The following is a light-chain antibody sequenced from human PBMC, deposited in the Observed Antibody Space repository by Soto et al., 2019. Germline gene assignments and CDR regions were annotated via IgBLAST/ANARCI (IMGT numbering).Light chain of an antibody. CDR2: AAS. CDR3: QQYNSYST. CDR1: QSISSY. V-gene: IGKV1-39*01. Sequence: IRMTHSPSSLSASVGDRVTITCRASQSISSYLNWYQQKPGKAPKLLIYAASSLQSGVPSRFSGSGSGTEFTLTISSLQPDDFATYYCQQYNSYSTFGQGTKVDIK. J-gene: IGKJ1*01.